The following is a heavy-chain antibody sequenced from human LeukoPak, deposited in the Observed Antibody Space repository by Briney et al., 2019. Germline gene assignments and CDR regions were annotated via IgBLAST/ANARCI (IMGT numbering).Heavy chain of an antibody. CDR1: GCTFTSYG. Sequence: GASVKVSCKASGCTFTSYGISWVRQAPGQGLEWMGWISAYNGNTNYAQKFQGRVTMTRDTSTSTVYMELSSLRSEDTAVYYCARDETGIDYWGQGTLVTVSS. CDR2: ISAYNGNT. CDR3: ARDETGIDY. V-gene: IGHV1-18*01. J-gene: IGHJ4*02. D-gene: IGHD1-1*01.